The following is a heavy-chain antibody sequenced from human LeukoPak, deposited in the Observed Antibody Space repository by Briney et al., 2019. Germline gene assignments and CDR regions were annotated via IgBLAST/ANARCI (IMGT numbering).Heavy chain of an antibody. CDR2: ISAYNGNT. CDR1: GYTFTSYG. D-gene: IGHD2-15*01. V-gene: IGHV1-18*01. Sequence: ASVKVSCKASGYTFTSYGIIWVRQAPGQGLEWMGWISAYNGNTNYAQKLQGRVTMTTDTSTSTAYMELRSLRSDDTAVYYCARDLAATGPGWFDPWGQGTLVTVSS. CDR3: ARDLAATGPGWFDP. J-gene: IGHJ5*02.